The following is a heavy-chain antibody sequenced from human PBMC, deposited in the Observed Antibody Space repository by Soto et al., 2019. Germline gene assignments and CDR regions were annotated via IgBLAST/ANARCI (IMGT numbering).Heavy chain of an antibody. V-gene: IGHV4-34*01. CDR3: ARANDLSPSE. CDR2: INHSGST. Sequence: QVQLQQWGAGLLKPSETLSLTCAVYGGSFSGYYWSWIRQPPGKGLEWIGEINHSGSTNYNPSLKSRVTMSVDTSKNKFSLRLSSVTAADTAVYYCARANDLSPSEWGQGTLVTVSS. CDR1: GGSFSGYY. J-gene: IGHJ4*02.